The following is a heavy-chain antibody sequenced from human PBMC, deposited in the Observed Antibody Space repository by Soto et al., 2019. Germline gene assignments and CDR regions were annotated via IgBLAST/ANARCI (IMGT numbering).Heavy chain of an antibody. CDR2: IYWDDDK. Sequence: QITLKESGPTLVKPTQTLTLTCTFSGFSLSTSGVGVGWIRQPPGKALEWLSLIYWDDDKRYSPSLKSRLTITKDTSKNQVVLTMTNMDPVDTATYYCAHSLDIVLVPAAKYHWFDPWGQGTLVTVSS. J-gene: IGHJ5*02. D-gene: IGHD2-2*01. CDR1: GFSLSTSGVG. V-gene: IGHV2-5*02. CDR3: AHSLDIVLVPAAKYHWFDP.